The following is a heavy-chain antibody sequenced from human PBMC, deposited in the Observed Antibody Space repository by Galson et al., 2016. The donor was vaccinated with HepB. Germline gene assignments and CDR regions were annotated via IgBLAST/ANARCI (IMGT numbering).Heavy chain of an antibody. CDR2: FTPDYGET. D-gene: IGHD3-9*01. J-gene: IGHJ3*01. Sequence: SVKVSCKVSGYTLNELSINWVRQAPGKGLEWLGGFTPDYGETIYSQNFQGRVTMTEDSSTDTAYMELSSLRSEDTAVYYCTKRFYPRSSVSPGFDYDAFDVWGQGTVVTVSS. V-gene: IGHV1-24*01. CDR3: TKRFYPRSSVSPGFDYDAFDV. CDR1: GYTLNELS.